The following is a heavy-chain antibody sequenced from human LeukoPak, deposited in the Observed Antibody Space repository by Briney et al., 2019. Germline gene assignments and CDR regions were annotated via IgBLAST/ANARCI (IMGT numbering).Heavy chain of an antibody. CDR2: INAYNGNT. Sequence: ASVTVSFKASGYTFTSYGISWVRQAPGQGLEWMGWINAYNGNTNYAQKLQGRVTMTTDTSTSTAYMELRSLRSDDTAVYYCASHYMAMDVWGKRTTVTVSS. CDR1: GYTFTSYG. D-gene: IGHD4-11*01. V-gene: IGHV1-18*01. CDR3: ASHYMAMDV. J-gene: IGHJ6*03.